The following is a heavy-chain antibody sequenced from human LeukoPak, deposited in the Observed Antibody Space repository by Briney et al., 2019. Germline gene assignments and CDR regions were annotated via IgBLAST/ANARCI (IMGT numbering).Heavy chain of an antibody. CDR3: AKGEMATGPFDY. CDR2: ISYDGSNK. V-gene: IGHV3-30*18. Sequence: GGSLRLSCAASGFTFSSYGMHWVRQAPGKGLEWVAVISYDGSNKYYADSVKGRFTISRDNSKNTLYLQMNSLRAEDTAVYYCAKGEMATGPFDYWGQGTLVTVSS. J-gene: IGHJ4*02. D-gene: IGHD5-24*01. CDR1: GFTFSSYG.